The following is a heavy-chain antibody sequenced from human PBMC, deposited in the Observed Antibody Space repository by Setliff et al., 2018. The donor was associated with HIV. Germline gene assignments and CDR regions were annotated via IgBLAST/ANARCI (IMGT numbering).Heavy chain of an antibody. CDR2: IHHTGST. Sequence: SETLSLXCTVSDDSVSTFYWNWIRQPPGKGLEWIGFIHHTGSTVSNPSLKSRVTILMDLSRNQLSLHLASVTTADTAVYFCAPGEGVASTYYHDWGQGTQVTVSS. CDR3: APGEGVASTYYHD. D-gene: IGHD3-3*01. V-gene: IGHV4-59*02. CDR1: DDSVSTFY. J-gene: IGHJ4*01.